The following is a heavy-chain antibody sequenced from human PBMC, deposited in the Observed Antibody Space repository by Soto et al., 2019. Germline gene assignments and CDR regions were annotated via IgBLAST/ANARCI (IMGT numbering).Heavy chain of an antibody. CDR3: AKGPNPDCTSTNCPLAHYYYMDV. CDR1: GFTFSNFA. D-gene: IGHD2-2*01. J-gene: IGHJ6*03. Sequence: GGSLRLSCVASGFTFSNFAMSWVRQAPGKGLEWVSAISGSGGSTHYADSVKGRFTISRDNSKNTLFLQMNSLGAEDTAVYYCAKGPNPDCTSTNCPLAHYYYMDVWGKGTTVTVSS. CDR2: ISGSGGST. V-gene: IGHV3-23*01.